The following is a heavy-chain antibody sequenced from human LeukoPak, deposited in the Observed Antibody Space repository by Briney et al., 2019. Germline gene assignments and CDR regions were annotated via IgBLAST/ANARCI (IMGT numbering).Heavy chain of an antibody. V-gene: IGHV4-59*01. Sequence: PSETLSLTCTVSGGSISSYYWSWIRQPPGKGLEWIGYIYYSGSTNYNPSLKSRVTISVDTSKNQFSLKLSSMTAADTAVYYCARMYSSGWYTYWGQGTLVTVSS. D-gene: IGHD6-19*01. CDR2: IYYSGST. CDR1: GGSISSYY. CDR3: ARMYSSGWYTY. J-gene: IGHJ4*02.